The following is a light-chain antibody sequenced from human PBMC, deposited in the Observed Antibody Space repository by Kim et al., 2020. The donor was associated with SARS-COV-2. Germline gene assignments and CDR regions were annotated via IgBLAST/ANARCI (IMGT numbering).Light chain of an antibody. Sequence: QAGLTQPPSVSQGLRQTATLTCTGNSNNIGDQGVAWLQQHQGHPPKLLSYRNNKRPSGISERLSASRSGNTASLTITGLQPEDEADYYCSAWDDSLKAWVFGGGNQLTVL. V-gene: IGLV10-54*01. CDR1: SNNIGDQG. CDR3: SAWDDSLKAWV. J-gene: IGLJ3*02. CDR2: RNN.